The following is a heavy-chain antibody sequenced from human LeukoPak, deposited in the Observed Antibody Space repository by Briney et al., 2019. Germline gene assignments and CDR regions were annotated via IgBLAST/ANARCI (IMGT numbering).Heavy chain of an antibody. D-gene: IGHD4-23*01. CDR2: IYYSGST. CDR1: GGSISSSSYY. Sequence: SETLSLTCTVSGGSISSSSYYWGWIRQPPGKGLKWIGSIYYSGSTYYNPSLKSRVTISVDTSKNQFSLKLSSVTAADTAVYYCASTEIYGGNSGLFDYWGQGTLVTVSS. J-gene: IGHJ4*02. V-gene: IGHV4-39*01. CDR3: ASTEIYGGNSGLFDY.